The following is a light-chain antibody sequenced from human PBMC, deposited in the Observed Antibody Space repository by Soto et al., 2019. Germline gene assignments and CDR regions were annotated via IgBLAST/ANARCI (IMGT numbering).Light chain of an antibody. CDR1: QSVSNN. J-gene: IGKJ1*01. Sequence: EIVLTQSPGTLSLSPGERATLSCRASQSVSNNYVAWYQQTPGQAPRLLIYGASTRATGVPPTFSGSASGTEFTLTISSLQSEDFTVYYCQQYNKWPLTFGQGTKVDIK. V-gene: IGKV3-15*01. CDR2: GAS. CDR3: QQYNKWPLT.